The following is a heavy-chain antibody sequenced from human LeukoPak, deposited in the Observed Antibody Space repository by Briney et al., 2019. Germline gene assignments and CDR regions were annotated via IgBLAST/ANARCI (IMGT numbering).Heavy chain of an antibody. CDR3: TTAVAGVITFDY. Sequence: GGSLRLSCAASGFTFSAYAMHWVRQAPGKGLEWVARIKSKTDGGTIDYAGSVKGRFTISRDDSKNTLYLQLNTLKTEDTAVYYCTTAVAGVITFDYWGQGTLVTVSS. V-gene: IGHV3-15*01. D-gene: IGHD6-19*01. J-gene: IGHJ4*02. CDR2: IKSKTDGGTI. CDR1: GFTFSAYA.